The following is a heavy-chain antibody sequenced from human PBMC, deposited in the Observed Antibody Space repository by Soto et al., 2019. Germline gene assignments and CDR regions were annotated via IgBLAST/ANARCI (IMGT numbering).Heavy chain of an antibody. J-gene: IGHJ3*02. Sequence: SETLSLTCTVSGGSISSSSYYWGWIRQPPGKGLEWIGSFYYSGSTYYNPSLKSRVTISVDTSKNQSSLKLSSVTAADTAVYYCARRGRGYCSGGSCYPNRAGNAFDIWGQGTMVTVSS. CDR1: GGSISSSSYY. CDR3: ARRGRGYCSGGSCYPNRAGNAFDI. CDR2: FYYSGST. D-gene: IGHD2-15*01. V-gene: IGHV4-39*01.